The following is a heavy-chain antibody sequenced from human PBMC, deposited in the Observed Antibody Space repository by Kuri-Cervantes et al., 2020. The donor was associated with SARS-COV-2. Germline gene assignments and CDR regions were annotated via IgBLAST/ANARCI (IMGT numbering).Heavy chain of an antibody. CDR2: IYHSGST. CDR3: ARDGDSYIPVLDY. Sequence: SETLSLTCAVSGYSISSGYYWGWIRQPPGKGLEWIGSIYHSGSTYYNPSLKSRVTISVDTSKNQFSLKLSSVTAADTAVYYCARDGDSYIPVLDYWGQGTLVTVSS. D-gene: IGHD2-21*02. V-gene: IGHV4-38-2*02. J-gene: IGHJ4*02. CDR1: GYSISSGYY.